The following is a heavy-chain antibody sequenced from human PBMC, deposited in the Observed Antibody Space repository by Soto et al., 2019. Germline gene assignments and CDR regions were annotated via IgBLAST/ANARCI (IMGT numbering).Heavy chain of an antibody. CDR3: ARERSREHGDYYSSFDY. J-gene: IGHJ4*02. Sequence: PGGSLRLSCAASGFTFSSYGMHWVRQAPGKGLEWVAVIWYDGSNKYYADSVKGRFTISRDNSKNTLYLQMNSLRAEDTAVYYCARERSREHGDYYSSFDYWGQGTLVTVS. D-gene: IGHD4-17*01. V-gene: IGHV3-33*01. CDR1: GFTFSSYG. CDR2: IWYDGSNK.